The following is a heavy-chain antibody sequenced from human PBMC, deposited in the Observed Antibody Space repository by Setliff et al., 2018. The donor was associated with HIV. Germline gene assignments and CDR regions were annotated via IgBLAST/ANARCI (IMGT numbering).Heavy chain of an antibody. D-gene: IGHD3-16*01. J-gene: IGHJ3*02. Sequence: ASVKVSCKASGYTFTSYDIHWVRQATGQGLEWMGWMNPNSGNTGYAQKFQGRVTMARSTSISTAYMELRSLRSGDTAMYYCATTTLGWSDDAFDIWGQGTMVTVSS. CDR1: GYTFTSYD. CDR2: MNPNSGNT. V-gene: IGHV1-8*02. CDR3: ATTTLGWSDDAFDI.